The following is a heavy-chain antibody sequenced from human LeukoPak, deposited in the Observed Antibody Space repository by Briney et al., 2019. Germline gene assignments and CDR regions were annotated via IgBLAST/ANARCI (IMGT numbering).Heavy chain of an antibody. Sequence: SETLSLTCTVSGGSISSYYWSWIRQPPGKGLEWIGYIYYSGSTNYNPSLKSRVTISVDTSKNQFSLKLSSVTAADTAVYYCARGLQQWPAKRTGFSSYFQHWGQGTLVTVSS. J-gene: IGHJ1*01. D-gene: IGHD6-19*01. CDR2: IYYSGST. CDR3: ARGLQQWPAKRTGFSSYFQH. CDR1: GGSISSYY. V-gene: IGHV4-59*01.